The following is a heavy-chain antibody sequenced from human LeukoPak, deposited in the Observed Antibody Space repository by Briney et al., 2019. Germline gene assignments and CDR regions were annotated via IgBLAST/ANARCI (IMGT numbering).Heavy chain of an antibody. V-gene: IGHV4-59*01. CDR1: GGSISSYY. CDR2: IYYSGST. CDR3: AREAGYSYGSFDY. Sequence: SETLSLTCTVSGGSISSYYWSWIRQPPGKGLEWIGYIYYSGSTNYNPSLKSRVTISVDTSKNQFSLKLSSVTAADTAVYYCAREAGYSYGSFDYWGQGTLVTVSS. J-gene: IGHJ4*02. D-gene: IGHD5-18*01.